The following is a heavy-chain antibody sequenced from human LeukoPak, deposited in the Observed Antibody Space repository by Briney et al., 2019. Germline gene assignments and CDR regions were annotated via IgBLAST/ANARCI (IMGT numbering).Heavy chain of an antibody. V-gene: IGHV4-34*01. CDR3: ARGFGVTGY. D-gene: IGHD1-20*01. J-gene: IGHJ4*02. CDR2: INHSGST. CDR1: GGSFRGYY. Sequence: SETLSLTCAVYGGSFRGYYWSWIRQPPGKGLEWIGEINHSGSTNYNPSLKSRVTISVDTSKNQFSLKLSSVTAADTAVYYCARGFGVTGYWGQGTLVTVSS.